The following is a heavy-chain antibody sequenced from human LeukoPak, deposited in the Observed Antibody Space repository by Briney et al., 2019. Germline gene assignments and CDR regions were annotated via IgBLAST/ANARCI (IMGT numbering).Heavy chain of an antibody. Sequence: EPGGSLRLSCAASGFTFDGYGMHWVRQAPGKGLEWVADISYDGSKRHYGDSVKGRFTISRDDARNSLFLQMNGLRADDTAVYYCTRENYVPDSWGQGTLVTVSS. CDR1: GFTFDGYG. J-gene: IGHJ4*02. V-gene: IGHV3-30*03. CDR3: TRENYVPDS. CDR2: ISYDGSKR. D-gene: IGHD3-10*02.